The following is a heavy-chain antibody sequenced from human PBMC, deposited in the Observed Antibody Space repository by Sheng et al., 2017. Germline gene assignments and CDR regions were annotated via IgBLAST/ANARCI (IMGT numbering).Heavy chain of an antibody. V-gene: IGHV1-69*04. CDR3: AREHPGIAAAGTNYYYMDV. CDR1: GGTFSSYA. D-gene: IGHD6-13*01. CDR2: IIPILGIA. J-gene: IGHJ6*03. Sequence: QVQLVQSGAEVKKPGSSVKVSCKASGGTFSSYAISWVRQAPGQGLEWMGGIIPILGIANYAQKFQGRVTITADKSTSTAYMELSSLRSEDTAVYYCAREHPGIAAAGTNYYYMDVWGKGTTVTVSS.